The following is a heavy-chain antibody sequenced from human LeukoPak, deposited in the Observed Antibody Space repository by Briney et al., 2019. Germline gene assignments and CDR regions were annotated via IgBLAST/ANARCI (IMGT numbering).Heavy chain of an antibody. D-gene: IGHD5-12*01. J-gene: IGHJ6*02. CDR2: IYYSGST. CDR3: ARHRIVATDYYYGMDV. V-gene: IGHV4-59*08. CDR1: GGSISSYY. Sequence: SETLSLTCTVSGGSISSYYWSWIRQPPGKGLEWIGYIYYSGSTNYNPSLKSRVTISVDTSKNQFSLKLSSVTAADTAVYYCARHRIVATDYYYGMDVWGQGTTVTVSS.